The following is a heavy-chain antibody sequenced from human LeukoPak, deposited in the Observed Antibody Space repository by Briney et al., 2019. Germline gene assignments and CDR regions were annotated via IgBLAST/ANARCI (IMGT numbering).Heavy chain of an antibody. D-gene: IGHD5-24*01. V-gene: IGHV3-43*02. Sequence: PGGSLRLSCAASGFTFDDYAMHWVRQAPGKGLEWVSLISGDGGSTYYADSVKGRFTISRDNSKNSLYLQMNSLRVEDTAVYYCAREGADGYNVGFDYWGQGTLVTVSS. CDR3: AREGADGYNVGFDY. CDR1: GFTFDDYA. CDR2: ISGDGGST. J-gene: IGHJ4*02.